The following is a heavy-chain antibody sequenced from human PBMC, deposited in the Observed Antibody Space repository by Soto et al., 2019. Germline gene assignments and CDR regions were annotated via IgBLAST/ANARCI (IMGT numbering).Heavy chain of an antibody. CDR1: GFTFSDYY. D-gene: IGHD5-12*01. CDR2: ISSSSTYT. Sequence: QVQLVKSGGGLVKPGGSLRLSCAASGFTFSDYYMSWIRQAPGKGLEWVSYISSSSTYTNYADSVKGRFTISRDNAKNSLYLQMNSLRAEDTAVYYCAREQRWLQFDYYYGMDVWGQGTTVTVSS. V-gene: IGHV3-11*05. CDR3: AREQRWLQFDYYYGMDV. J-gene: IGHJ6*02.